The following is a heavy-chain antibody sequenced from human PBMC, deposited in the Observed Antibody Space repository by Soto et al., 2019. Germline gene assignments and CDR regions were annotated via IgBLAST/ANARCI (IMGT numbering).Heavy chain of an antibody. Sequence: EVQLVESGGGLVKPGGSLRLSCAASGFTFSSYSMNWVRKAPGKGLEWVSSISSSSNYICYADSVKGGLTMSRDNAKNSLYLKMNSLRAEDTAVYYCARDLVGATIWGQGTLVTVSS. V-gene: IGHV3-21*06. J-gene: IGHJ4*02. CDR2: ISSSSNYI. CDR1: GFTFSSYS. CDR3: ARDLVGATI. D-gene: IGHD1-26*01.